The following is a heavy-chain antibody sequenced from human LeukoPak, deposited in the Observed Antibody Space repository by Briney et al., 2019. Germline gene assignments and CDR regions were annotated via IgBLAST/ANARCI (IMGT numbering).Heavy chain of an antibody. Sequence: SETLSLTCAVYGGSFSGYYWSWIRQPPGKGLEWIGYIYYSGSTYYNPSLKSRVTISVDTSKNQFSLKLSSVTAADTAVYCCARIENFDWLFDYWGQGTLVTVSS. CDR2: IYYSGST. CDR3: ARIENFDWLFDY. D-gene: IGHD3-9*01. V-gene: IGHV4-30-4*01. CDR1: GGSFSGYY. J-gene: IGHJ4*02.